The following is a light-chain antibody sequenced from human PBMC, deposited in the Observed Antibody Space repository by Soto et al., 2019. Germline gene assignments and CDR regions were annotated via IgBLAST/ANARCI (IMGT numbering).Light chain of an antibody. CDR3: QHYGASPPFT. V-gene: IGKV3-20*01. Sequence: IVLTQSPATLSLSPGEGATLSCRASQNVSNRYLAWYQQIPGQAPRLLIFGSYSRPTGIPDRFSGSGSGTDFPLTISRLEPEDFAVYYCQHYGASPPFTFGQGTRV. J-gene: IGKJ2*01. CDR1: QNVSNRY. CDR2: GSY.